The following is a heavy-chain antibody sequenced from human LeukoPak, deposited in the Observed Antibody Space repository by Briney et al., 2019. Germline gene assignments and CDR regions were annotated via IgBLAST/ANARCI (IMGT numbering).Heavy chain of an antibody. CDR2: INHSGST. CDR1: GGSFSGYY. CDR3: ARGYNGYYYGMDV. Sequence: NPSETLSLTCAVYGGSFSGYYWSWIRQPPGKGLEWIGEINHSGSTNYNPSLKSRVTISVDTSKNQFSLKLSSVTAADTAVYYCARGYNGYYYGMDVWGQGTTVTVSS. V-gene: IGHV4-34*01. J-gene: IGHJ6*02. D-gene: IGHD1-1*01.